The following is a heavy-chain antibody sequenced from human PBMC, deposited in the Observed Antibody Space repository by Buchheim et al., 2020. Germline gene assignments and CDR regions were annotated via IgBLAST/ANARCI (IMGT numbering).Heavy chain of an antibody. Sequence: EVQLVESGGGLVQPGGSLRLSCAASGFIFSSNWMHWVRQAPGKGLVWVSRINSDGSSVFYADSVKGRFTISRDKAKNTLDLQMNSLRAEDTAVYYCARGGDDYGDYYGLDVWGQGTT. CDR2: INSDGSSV. J-gene: IGHJ6*02. V-gene: IGHV3-74*01. CDR3: ARGGDDYGDYYGLDV. D-gene: IGHD4-17*01. CDR1: GFIFSSNW.